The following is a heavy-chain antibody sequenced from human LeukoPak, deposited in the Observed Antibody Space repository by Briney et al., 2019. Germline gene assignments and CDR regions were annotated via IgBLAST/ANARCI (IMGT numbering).Heavy chain of an antibody. CDR1: GYTFSGNY. J-gene: IGHJ5*01. CDR2: INPNSGGT. Sequence: GASVKVSCKASGYTFSGNYMHWVRQAPGQGLEWMGWINPNSGGTNYAQKFQGRITMTRDTSISTANMELYSLRSDDTAVYYCARGGDVDTAMVFSFGVWFDSWGQGTLVTVSS. D-gene: IGHD5-18*01. CDR3: ARGGDVDTAMVFSFGVWFDS. V-gene: IGHV1-2*02.